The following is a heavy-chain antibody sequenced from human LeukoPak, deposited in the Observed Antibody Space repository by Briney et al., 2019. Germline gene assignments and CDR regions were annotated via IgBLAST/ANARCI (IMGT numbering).Heavy chain of an antibody. CDR2: IYYSGST. D-gene: IGHD2-21*01. V-gene: IGHV4-59*01. CDR3: ARYGGGGGYFDY. Sequence: SETLSLTCTVSGGSISSYYWSWIRQPPGKGLEWIGYIYYSGSTNYNPSLKSRVIISVDTSKNQFSLKLSSVTAADTAVYYCARYGGGGGYFDYWGQGTLVTVSS. J-gene: IGHJ4*02. CDR1: GGSISSYY.